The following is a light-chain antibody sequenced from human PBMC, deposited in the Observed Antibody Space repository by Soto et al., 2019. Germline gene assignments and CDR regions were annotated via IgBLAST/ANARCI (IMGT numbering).Light chain of an antibody. CDR1: SSDVGAYNY. CDR2: DVS. Sequence: SVLTQPASVSGSPGLSITISFTGTSSDVGAYNYDSWYQQYPGEAPQVIIYDVSHRPAGVSNRFSVSKSGTTASLTISGLHSQDEAGYYCRSYLSAKTYVFGTGTKVTVL. CDR3: RSYLSAKTYV. V-gene: IGLV2-14*01. J-gene: IGLJ1*01.